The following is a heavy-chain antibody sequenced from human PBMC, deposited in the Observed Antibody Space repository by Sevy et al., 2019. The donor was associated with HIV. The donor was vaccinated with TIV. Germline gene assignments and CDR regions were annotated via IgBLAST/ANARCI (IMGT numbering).Heavy chain of an antibody. Sequence: GGSLRLSCAVSGFNFNIYSMSWVRQAPGKGLEWVSTLSFGCGKINYADSVKGRFIISRDDSKNTLYLQMDNLRVEDTALYYCAREGCSRPHDYWGQGTRVTVSS. CDR1: GFNFNIYS. CDR3: AREGCSRPHDY. J-gene: IGHJ4*02. D-gene: IGHD2-8*01. V-gene: IGHV3-23*01. CDR2: LSFGCGKI.